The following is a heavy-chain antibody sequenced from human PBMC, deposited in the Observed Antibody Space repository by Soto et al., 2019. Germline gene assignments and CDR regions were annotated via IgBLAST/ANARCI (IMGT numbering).Heavy chain of an antibody. CDR2: IRNGGGFT. V-gene: IGHV3-23*01. J-gene: IGHJ4*02. D-gene: IGHD1-26*01. CDR3: AKDYFETKGPYFFDY. Sequence: VQLLESGGGLVQPGGSLRLSCAASGFTFNNYAMNWVRQAPGKGLEWVSAIRNGGGFTYYADSVKGRFTISRDNSKNTLYLHMNSLRAEDTALYYCAKDYFETKGPYFFDYWGQGTLVTVSS. CDR1: GFTFNNYA.